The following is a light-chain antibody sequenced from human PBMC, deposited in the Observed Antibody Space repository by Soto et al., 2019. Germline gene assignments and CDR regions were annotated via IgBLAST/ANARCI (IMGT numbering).Light chain of an antibody. CDR2: EVN. CDR1: SNDVGGYNY. Sequence: QSVLTQPPSASGSPGQSVTISCTGTSNDVGGYNYVSWYQQQPGKAPKLMIYEVNKRPSGVPDRFSGSKSGDTSSLTDTGVQAEDDADYYCSSFADSNSFVFGTGTKLTVL. J-gene: IGLJ1*01. V-gene: IGLV2-8*01. CDR3: SSFADSNSFV.